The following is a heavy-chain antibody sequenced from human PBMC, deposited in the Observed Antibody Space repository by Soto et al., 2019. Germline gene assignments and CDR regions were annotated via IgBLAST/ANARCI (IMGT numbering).Heavy chain of an antibody. CDR1: GYTFTNYG. J-gene: IGHJ4*02. CDR3: PPHTLDTGMPSGY. D-gene: IGHD5-18*01. V-gene: IGHV1-18*01. Sequence: GASVKVSCKDSGYTFTNYGVSWGRQAPGQGPEWMGWIGGYKGKTKYSQKLPGRGTLTTDTHTNSAHMELRSLRSDDTAVYYCPPHTLDTGMPSGYWAQGTPVTVSS. CDR2: IGGYKGKT.